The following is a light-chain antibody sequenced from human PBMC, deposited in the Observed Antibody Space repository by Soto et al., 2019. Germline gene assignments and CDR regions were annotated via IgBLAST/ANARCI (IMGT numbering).Light chain of an antibody. V-gene: IGKV1-27*01. CDR3: QKHAGAPLT. Sequence: DIQMTQSPSSLSASVGDRVTITCRASQDIRNYLSWYQQKPGKVPKLLIHTSSTLQSGVSSRFSGSGSGTHFTLTISSLQPEDVATYYCQKHAGAPLTFGGGTKVEIK. CDR1: QDIRNY. J-gene: IGKJ4*01. CDR2: TSS.